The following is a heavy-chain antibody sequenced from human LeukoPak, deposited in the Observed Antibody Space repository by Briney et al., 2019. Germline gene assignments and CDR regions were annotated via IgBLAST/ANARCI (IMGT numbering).Heavy chain of an antibody. V-gene: IGHV1-8*01. D-gene: IGHD1-26*01. J-gene: IGHJ4*02. CDR3: ARVTGSIDY. CDR1: GYTFTNYD. Sequence: GASVKVSRKASGYTFTNYDINWVRQATGQGLEWMGWMNPKSGYTGYAQKFQGSVTMTRETSISTAYMELGSLRSEDTAVYYCARVTGSIDYWGQRTLVTVSS. CDR2: MNPKSGYT.